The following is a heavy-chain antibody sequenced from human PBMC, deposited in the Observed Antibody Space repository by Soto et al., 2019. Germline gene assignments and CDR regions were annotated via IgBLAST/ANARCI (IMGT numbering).Heavy chain of an antibody. J-gene: IGHJ6*03. CDR1: DGSSVNLC. CDR3: ARDYPVWGSIRWRPYYMDV. CDR2: IYYSGST. D-gene: IGHD3-16*01. V-gene: IGHV4-59*11. Sequence: TSQSKSLTKTVADGSSVNLCGSCIRQPQRNGLEWIGYIYYSGSTNSNPSLKSRVTIPGDTSKSQFSLKLSSVTAADTAVYYRARDYPVWGSIRWRPYYMDVWGKGTTVTVSS.